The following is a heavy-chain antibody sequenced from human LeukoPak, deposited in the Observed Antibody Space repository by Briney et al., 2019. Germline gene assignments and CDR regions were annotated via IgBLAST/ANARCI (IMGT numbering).Heavy chain of an antibody. Sequence: PSETLSLTCTVSGGSISSYYWSWIRQPTGKGLEWIGRIYTSGSTNYNPSLKSRVTMSVDTSKNQFSLKLSSVTAADTAVYYCARARKNSGSYLSFDYWGQGTLVTVSS. CDR3: ARARKNSGSYLSFDY. CDR2: IYTSGST. V-gene: IGHV4-4*07. J-gene: IGHJ4*02. CDR1: GGSISSYY. D-gene: IGHD1-26*01.